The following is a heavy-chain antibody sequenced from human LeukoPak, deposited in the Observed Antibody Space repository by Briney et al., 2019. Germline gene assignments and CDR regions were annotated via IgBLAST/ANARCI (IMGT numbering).Heavy chain of an antibody. CDR3: ARGEGSGYSYGYYFDY. V-gene: IGHV4-34*01. J-gene: IGHJ4*02. CDR1: GGSFSGYY. CDR2: LNHSGST. Sequence: SETLSLTCAVYGGSFSGYYWSWIRQPPGKGLEWIGELNHSGSTNYNPPLKSRVTISVDTSKNQFSLKLSSVTAADTAVYYCARGEGSGYSYGYYFDYWSQGTLVTVSS. D-gene: IGHD5-18*01.